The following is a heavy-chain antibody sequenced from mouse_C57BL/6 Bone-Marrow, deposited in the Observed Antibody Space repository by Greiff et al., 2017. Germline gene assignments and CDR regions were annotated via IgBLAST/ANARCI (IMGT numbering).Heavy chain of an antibody. CDR2: IDPSDSYT. D-gene: IGHD1-1*02. CDR1: GYTFTSYW. V-gene: IGHV1-50*01. J-gene: IGHJ3*01. Sequence: QVQLQQPVAELVKPGASVKLSCKASGYTFTSYWMQWVKQRPGQGLEWIGEIDPSDSYTNYNQKFKGKATLTVDTSSSTAYMQLSSLTSEDSAVYYCALVAWFAYWGQGTLVTVSA. CDR3: ALVAWFAY.